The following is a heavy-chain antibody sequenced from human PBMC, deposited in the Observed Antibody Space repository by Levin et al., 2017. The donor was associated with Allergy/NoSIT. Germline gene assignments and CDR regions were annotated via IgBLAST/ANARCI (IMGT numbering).Heavy chain of an antibody. D-gene: IGHD6-6*01. J-gene: IGHJ4*02. V-gene: IGHV3-9*01. CDR1: GFTFDDYA. CDR2: ISWNSGSI. CDR3: AKVGVSSSVHPYYFDY. Sequence: GGSLRLSCAASGFTFDDYAMHWVRQAPGKGLEWVSGISWNSGSIGYADSAKGRFTISRDNAKNSLYLQMNSLRAEDTALYYCAKVGVSSSVHPYYFDYWGQGTLVTVSS.